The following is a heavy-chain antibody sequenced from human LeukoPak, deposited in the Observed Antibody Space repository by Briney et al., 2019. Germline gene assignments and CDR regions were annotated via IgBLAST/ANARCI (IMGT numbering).Heavy chain of an antibody. J-gene: IGHJ5*01. CDR3: ARESGLTDNWLDS. Sequence: ASVKVSCKASGYSFTTHDINWVRQSTGQGLEWMGWMNPNSGKSGYAQKFQGRVTMTRDTSISTVYMELSSPGSDDTAVYYCARESGLTDNWLDSWGQGTLVIVSS. D-gene: IGHD5-12*01. CDR1: GYSFTTHD. V-gene: IGHV1-8*01. CDR2: MNPNSGKS.